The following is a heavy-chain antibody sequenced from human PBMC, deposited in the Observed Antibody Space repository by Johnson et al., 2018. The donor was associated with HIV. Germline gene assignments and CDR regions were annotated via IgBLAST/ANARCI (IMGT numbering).Heavy chain of an antibody. J-gene: IGHJ3*02. CDR1: GFTFDEYA. Sequence: EVQLVESGGGVVRPGGSLRLSCGASGFTFDEYAMSWVRQGPGKGLEWVSGINWNGGSTGYADSVRGRFTISRDNAKNSLYLQMNSLRAEDTALYYCARGGGSYYSGAFDIWGQGTMVTVSS. CDR3: ARGGGSYYSGAFDI. D-gene: IGHD1-26*01. V-gene: IGHV3-20*04. CDR2: INWNGGST.